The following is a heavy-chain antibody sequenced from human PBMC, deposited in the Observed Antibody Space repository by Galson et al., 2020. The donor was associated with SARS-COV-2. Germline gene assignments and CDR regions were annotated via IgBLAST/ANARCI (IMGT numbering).Heavy chain of an antibody. J-gene: IGHJ4*01. CDR2: ISAYNGNT. CDR3: ARDSQFIVPTTFIDF. V-gene: IGHV1-18*01. CDR1: GYTFSSYG. Sequence: GESLKISCKASGYTFSSYGISWVRQAPGEGLEWMGWISAYNGNTNYAHKFQGRVTMTTDRSTTTAYMELRSLRSDDTAVYFCARDSQFIVPTTFIDFWGQGTLVTVSS. D-gene: IGHD5-12*01.